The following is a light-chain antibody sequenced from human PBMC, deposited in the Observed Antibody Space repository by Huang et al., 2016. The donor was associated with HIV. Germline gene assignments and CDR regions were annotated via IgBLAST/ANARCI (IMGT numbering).Light chain of an antibody. J-gene: IGKJ3*01. V-gene: IGKV3-15*01. CDR2: GAS. CDR1: QKVSTN. Sequence: EIVMTQSPATLSVSPGVRATFPCRASQKVSTNLAWYRQKPGQAPSLLIFGASHRATGIPARFSGGGSGTEFTLTISILQSEDFAIYYCQQYDNWPITFGPGTRVDFK. CDR3: QQYDNWPIT.